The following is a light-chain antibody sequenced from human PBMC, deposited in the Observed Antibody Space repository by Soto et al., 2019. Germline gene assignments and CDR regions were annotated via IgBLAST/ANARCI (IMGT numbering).Light chain of an antibody. CDR3: MQTIHLPIT. CDR2: ELS. Sequence: DIVMTQTPLSLAVTPGQPASISCKSSQSLLHSDGRTYLYWYLQKPGQPPPLPINELSNRFSGVPARFSGSGSRADFSLKISRVEAEDGGVFYCMQTIHLPITFGQGTRLEIE. CDR1: QSLLHSDGRTY. J-gene: IGKJ5*01. V-gene: IGKV2D-29*01.